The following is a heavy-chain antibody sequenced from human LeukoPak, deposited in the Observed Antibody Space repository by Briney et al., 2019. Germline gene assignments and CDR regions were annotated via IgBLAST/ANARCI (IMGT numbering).Heavy chain of an antibody. Sequence: SETLSLTCTVSGGSISSYYWSWIRQPPGKGLEWIGYIYYSGSTNYNPSLKSRVTISVDTSKNQFSLKLSSVTAADTAVYYCARHRYYYDSSGYYWGYNWFDPWGQGTLVTVSS. V-gene: IGHV4-59*08. CDR1: GGSISSYY. CDR2: IYYSGST. J-gene: IGHJ5*02. CDR3: ARHRYYYDSSGYYWGYNWFDP. D-gene: IGHD3-22*01.